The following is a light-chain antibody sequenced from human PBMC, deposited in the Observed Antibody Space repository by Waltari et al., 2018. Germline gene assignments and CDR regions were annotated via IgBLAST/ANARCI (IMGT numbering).Light chain of an antibody. Sequence: QSALAQPASVSGSPGQSIAISCTGTSSDIGNYNYVSWYQQHPGKAPKLILYEVSDRPSGVPRRVSGSKSGNKATLTISGLQADDEADYYCSSYTNRATLRVFGTGTKVTVL. CDR3: SSYTNRATLRV. V-gene: IGLV2-14*01. J-gene: IGLJ1*01. CDR1: SSDIGNYNY. CDR2: EVS.